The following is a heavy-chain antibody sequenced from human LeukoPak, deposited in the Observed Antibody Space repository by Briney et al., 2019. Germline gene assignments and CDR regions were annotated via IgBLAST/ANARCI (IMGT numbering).Heavy chain of an antibody. Sequence: GRSLRLSCAASGFTFDDYAMHWVRQAPGKGLEWVSGISLNSGSIGYADSVKGRFTISRDNAKNSLYLQMNSLRAEDTALYYCAKDIPRYSSGWPRFDYWGQGTLVTVSS. V-gene: IGHV3-9*01. CDR1: GFTFDDYA. J-gene: IGHJ4*02. CDR3: AKDIPRYSSGWPRFDY. D-gene: IGHD6-19*01. CDR2: ISLNSGSI.